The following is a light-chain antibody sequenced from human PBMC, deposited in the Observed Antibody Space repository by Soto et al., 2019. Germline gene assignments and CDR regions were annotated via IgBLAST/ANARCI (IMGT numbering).Light chain of an antibody. V-gene: IGLV2-14*03. CDR3: SSYTTINNLWV. CDR2: DIA. Sequence: QSALTQPASVSRSPGQSVTISCTGISRDVGAYNFVSWYQQHPGRAPQLIIFDIADRPSGVSSRFSGSRSGSTASLTISGLQAEDEADYYCSSYTTINNLWVFGGGTKLTVL. CDR1: SRDVGAYNF. J-gene: IGLJ3*02.